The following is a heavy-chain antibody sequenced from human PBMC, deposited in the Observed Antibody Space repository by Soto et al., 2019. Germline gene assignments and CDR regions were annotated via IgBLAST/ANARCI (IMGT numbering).Heavy chain of an antibody. J-gene: IGHJ4*02. V-gene: IGHV5-51*01. CDR1: GYSFTTYC. D-gene: IGHD6-13*01. CDR2: IYPGDSDT. CDR3: ARKDIAGNSVDF. Sequence: PGESLKISCKASGYSFTTYCIGWVLQMPGKGLEWMGIIYPGDSDTRYSPSFQGQVTISADKSISTAYLQWSSLKASDSAMFYCARKDIAGNSVDFWGQGTLVTVSS.